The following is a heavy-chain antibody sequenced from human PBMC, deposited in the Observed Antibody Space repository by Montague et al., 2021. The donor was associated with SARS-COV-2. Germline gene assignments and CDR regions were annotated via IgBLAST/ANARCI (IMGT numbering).Heavy chain of an antibody. CDR3: ARLTTSGSIA. J-gene: IGHJ5*02. CDR2: IFYRGNA. D-gene: IGHD6-19*01. V-gene: IGHV4-39*01. CDR1: GGSINNTSYY. Sequence: SETLSLTCTVSGGSINNTSYYWGWIRQPPGKGLEWIGSIFYRGNAHYNASLKSRVTVSVDTSKNQFSLNPTSVTAADTALYYCARLTTSGSIAWGQGTLVTVSS.